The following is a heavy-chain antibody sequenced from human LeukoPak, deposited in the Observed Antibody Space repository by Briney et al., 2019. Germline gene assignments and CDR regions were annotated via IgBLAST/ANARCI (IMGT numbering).Heavy chain of an antibody. V-gene: IGHV3-49*03. CDR1: GFTFGDYA. CDR3: TRFTMARGVIIGWFDP. D-gene: IGHD3-10*01. J-gene: IGHJ5*02. Sequence: PGRSLRLSCTASGFTFGDYAMSWFRQAPGKGLEWVGFIRSKAYGGTTEYAASVKGRFTISRDDSKSIAYLQMNSLKTEDAAVYYCTRFTMARGVIIGWFDPWGQGTLVTVSS. CDR2: IRSKAYGGTT.